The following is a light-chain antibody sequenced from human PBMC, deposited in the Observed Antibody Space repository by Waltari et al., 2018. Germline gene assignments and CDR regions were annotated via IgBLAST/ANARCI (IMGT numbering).Light chain of an antibody. CDR1: QSIRSY. V-gene: IGKV3-11*01. J-gene: IGKJ4*01. CDR3: QHRANWPLT. Sequence: EIVLTQSPAIVSSSPGERATLSCRASQSIRSYLAWYKQKPGQAPRLLIYDASNMAPDIPARFSGSGSGTDFTLTISSLEPEDSAVYYCQHRANWPLTFGGGTTVEIK. CDR2: DAS.